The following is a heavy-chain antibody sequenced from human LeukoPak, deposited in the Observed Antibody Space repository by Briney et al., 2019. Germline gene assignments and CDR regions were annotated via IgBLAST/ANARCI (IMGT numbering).Heavy chain of an antibody. CDR2: ISYDGSNK. CDR3: AKVGTHSSGWYNYYYYGMDV. D-gene: IGHD6-19*01. CDR1: GFTFSSYG. J-gene: IGHJ6*02. V-gene: IGHV3-30*18. Sequence: GGSLRLSCAASGFTFSSYGMHWVRQAPGKGLEWVAGISYDGSNKYYADSVKGRFTISRDNSKNTLYLQMNSLRAEDTAVYYCAKVGTHSSGWYNYYYYGMDVWGQGTTVTVSS.